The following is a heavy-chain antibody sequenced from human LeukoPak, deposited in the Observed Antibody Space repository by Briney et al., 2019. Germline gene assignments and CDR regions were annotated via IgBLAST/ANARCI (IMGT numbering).Heavy chain of an antibody. CDR2: IYHSGTT. CDR1: GYSITSSSW. J-gene: IGHJ4*02. CDR3: ARKENVYYYFDY. Sequence: SETLSLTCAVSGYSITSSSWWGWIRQPPGKGLEWIGYIYHSGTTYYNPSLQSRVTMSVDTSKHQFSLKLSSVTAVDTAVYYCARKENVYYYFDYWGQGTLVTVSS. D-gene: IGHD3-10*01. V-gene: IGHV4-28*01.